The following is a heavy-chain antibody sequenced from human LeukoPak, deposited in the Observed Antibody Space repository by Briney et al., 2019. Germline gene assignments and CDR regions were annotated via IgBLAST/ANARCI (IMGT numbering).Heavy chain of an antibody. D-gene: IGHD6-6*01. CDR1: GFTFSSYW. J-gene: IGHJ3*02. CDR3: AKDHHLGAPTEDI. Sequence: DPGGSLRLSCAASGFTFSSYWFSWVRQAPGKGLEWVANIKQDGSEKYYVDSVKGRFTISRDNAKNSLYLQMNSLRAEDTAVYYCAKDHHLGAPTEDIWGQGTMVTVSS. V-gene: IGHV3-7*01. CDR2: IKQDGSEK.